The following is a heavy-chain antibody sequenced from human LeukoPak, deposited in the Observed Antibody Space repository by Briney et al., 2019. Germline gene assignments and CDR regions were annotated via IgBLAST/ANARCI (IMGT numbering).Heavy chain of an antibody. Sequence: ASVKVSCKASGYTFTGYYMHWVRQAPGQGLEWMGWINPNSGGTNYAQKFQGRVTMTRDTSISTDYMELSRMSSDDTAVYYCARYSVGATKEVDYWGQGTLVTVSS. D-gene: IGHD1-26*01. J-gene: IGHJ4*02. V-gene: IGHV1-2*02. CDR3: ARYSVGATKEVDY. CDR2: INPNSGGT. CDR1: GYTFTGYY.